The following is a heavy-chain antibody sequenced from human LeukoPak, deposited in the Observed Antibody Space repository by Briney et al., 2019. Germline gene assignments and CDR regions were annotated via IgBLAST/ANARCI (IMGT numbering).Heavy chain of an antibody. CDR3: ARTSSGWTDIDY. CDR1: GGSISSCC. J-gene: IGHJ4*02. D-gene: IGHD6-19*01. CDR2: LSYSGST. Sequence: SETLSLTCTVSGGSISSCCWTWIRQPPGKGLEWIGLLSYSGSTSYNPSLKSRVTISVDKSKSQFSLKLSSVTAADTAVYYCARTSSGWTDIDYWGQGRLVTVSS. V-gene: IGHV4-59*01.